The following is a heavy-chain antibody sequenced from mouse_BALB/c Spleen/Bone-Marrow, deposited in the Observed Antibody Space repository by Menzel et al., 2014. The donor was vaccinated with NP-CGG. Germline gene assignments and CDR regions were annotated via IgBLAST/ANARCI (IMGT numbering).Heavy chain of an antibody. CDR2: INPESNTI. J-gene: IGHJ3*01. D-gene: IGHD2-3*01. CDR1: GFDFSRYW. Sequence: EVKLLESGGGLVQPGGSLKLSCAASGFDFSRYWMSWVRQAPGKGLQWIGEINPESNTINYTPSLKDKFIISRDNAKNTLYLQMSKVRSEDTALYCCARRGYYGCFAYWGQGTLVTVSA. V-gene: IGHV4-1*02. CDR3: ARRGYYGCFAY.